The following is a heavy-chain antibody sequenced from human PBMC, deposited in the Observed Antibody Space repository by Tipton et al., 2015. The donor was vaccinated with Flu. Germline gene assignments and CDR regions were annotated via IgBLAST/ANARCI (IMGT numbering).Heavy chain of an antibody. Sequence: TLSLTCTVSGGSISSSSHYWGWIRQPPGKGLEWIGSIYHSGSTYYNPSLKSRVTISVDTSKNQFSLKLGSVTAGDTAVYYCARRDCAGGICYSRVYDAFDIWGQGTLGTVSS. CDR3: ARRDCAGGICYSRVYDAFDI. CDR2: IYHSGST. CDR1: GGSISSSSHY. D-gene: IGHD2-8*02. V-gene: IGHV4-39*07. J-gene: IGHJ3*02.